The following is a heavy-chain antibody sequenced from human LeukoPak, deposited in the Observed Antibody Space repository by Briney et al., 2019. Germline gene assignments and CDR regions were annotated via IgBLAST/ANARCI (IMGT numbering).Heavy chain of an antibody. D-gene: IGHD6-19*01. CDR2: ISGSGGST. J-gene: IGHJ2*01. CDR1: GFTFSSYA. Sequence: PGGSLRLSCAASGFTFSSYAMSWVRQAPGKGLEWVSAISGSGGSTYYADSVKGRFTISRDNSKNTLYLQMNSLRAEDTAVYYCAGRNSSGWYNWYFDLWGRGTLVTVSS. CDR3: AGRNSSGWYNWYFDL. V-gene: IGHV3-23*01.